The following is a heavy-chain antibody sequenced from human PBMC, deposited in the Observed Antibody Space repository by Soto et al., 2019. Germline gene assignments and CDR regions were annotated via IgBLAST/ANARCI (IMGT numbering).Heavy chain of an antibody. J-gene: IGHJ6*02. CDR3: AREVFCSSSSCQVRYGMDV. CDR1: GFTVSSHY. V-gene: IGHV3-53*01. D-gene: IGHD2-2*01. CDR2: INSGGST. Sequence: PGGSLRLSCAPSGFTVSSHYMSWVRQAPGKGLEWVSVINSGGSTYYADSAKGRFTISRDHSRNTLYLQMNSLRVEDTAVYYCAREVFCSSSSCQVRYGMDVWGQGTTVTVSS.